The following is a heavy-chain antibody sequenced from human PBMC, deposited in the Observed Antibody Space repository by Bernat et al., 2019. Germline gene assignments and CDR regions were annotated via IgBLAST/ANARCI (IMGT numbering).Heavy chain of an antibody. Sequence: VQLVESGGGVVQPGRSLRLSCAASGFTFSSYWMHWVRQAPGKGLVWVSRINSDGSSTSYADSVKGRFTISRDNAKNTLYLQMNSLRAEDTAVYYCAREGEQWLVAAFDIWGQGTMVTVSS. CDR2: INSDGSST. CDR3: AREGEQWLVAAFDI. CDR1: GFTFSSYW. D-gene: IGHD6-19*01. V-gene: IGHV3-74*01. J-gene: IGHJ3*02.